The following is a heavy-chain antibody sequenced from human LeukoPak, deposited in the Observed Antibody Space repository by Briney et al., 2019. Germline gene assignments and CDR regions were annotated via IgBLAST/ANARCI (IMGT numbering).Heavy chain of an antibody. J-gene: IGHJ4*02. Sequence: GGSLRLSCVASGFTFSSYWMSWVRQAPGKGLEWVANIKQDGSEKYYVDSMKGRFTISRDNAKNSLYLQMNSLRAEDTAVYYCAREDDYGGNXXFDYWGQGTLVTVSS. CDR1: GFTFSSYW. D-gene: IGHD4-23*01. CDR2: IKQDGSEK. CDR3: AREDDYGGNXXFDY. V-gene: IGHV3-7*01.